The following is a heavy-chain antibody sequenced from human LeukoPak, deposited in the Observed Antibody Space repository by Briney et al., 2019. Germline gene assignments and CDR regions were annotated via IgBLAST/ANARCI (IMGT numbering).Heavy chain of an antibody. V-gene: IGHV3-21*06. CDR2: ISSSSSYI. J-gene: IGHJ4*02. CDR1: EFTFSIYS. D-gene: IGHD2-15*01. CDR3: ARGLGAYCSGGSCTFDN. Sequence: GGCLRLSCSASEFTFSIYSMNWVRQSPGKGLEWVSSISSSSSYIYYADSVKGRFTISRDNAKNRLYLQMNSLRAEDTAVYYCARGLGAYCSGGSCTFDNWGQGTLVTVSS.